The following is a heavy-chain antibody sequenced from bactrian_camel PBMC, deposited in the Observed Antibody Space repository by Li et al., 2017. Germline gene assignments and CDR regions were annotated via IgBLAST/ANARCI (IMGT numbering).Heavy chain of an antibody. CDR1: GYTYSRNC. CDR3: AADVDSVCYDYSY. J-gene: IGHJ4*01. Sequence: DVQLVESGGGSVQAGGSLRLSCVASGYTYSRNCMGWFRRAPGKGLEWISSTSSGGSSTYYADSVKGRFTISRDNAKNTLYLQMISLKPEDTAMYYCAADVDSVCYDYSYWGQGTQVTVS. V-gene: IGHV3S40*01. D-gene: IGHD5*01. CDR2: TSSGGSST.